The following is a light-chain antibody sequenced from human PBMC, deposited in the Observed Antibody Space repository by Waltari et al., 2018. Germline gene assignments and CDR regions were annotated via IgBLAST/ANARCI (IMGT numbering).Light chain of an antibody. J-gene: IGLJ2*01. V-gene: IGLV2-23*02. CDR3: CSYAGGDTLI. CDR2: EVT. Sequence: QSALTQPASVSGSPGQSITIPCTGPSSVVGGYSLVSWSQQHPGKAPTVIIYEVTKRPSGVSNRFSGSKSGNTASLTISGLQAEDEADYYCCSYAGGDTLIFGGGTKLTVL. CDR1: SSVVGGYSL.